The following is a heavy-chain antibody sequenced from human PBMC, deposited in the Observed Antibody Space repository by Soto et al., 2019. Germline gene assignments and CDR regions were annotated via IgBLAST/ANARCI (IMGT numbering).Heavy chain of an antibody. CDR2: ISSSSSYI. Sequence: KPGGSLRLSCAASGFTFSSYSMNWVRQAPGKGLEWVSSISSSSSYIYYADSVKGRFTISRDNAKNSLYLQMNSLRAEDTAVYYCARLRVKAVAGTHLDYWGQGTLVTVSS. J-gene: IGHJ4*02. CDR1: GFTFSSYS. V-gene: IGHV3-21*01. CDR3: ARLRVKAVAGTHLDY. D-gene: IGHD6-19*01.